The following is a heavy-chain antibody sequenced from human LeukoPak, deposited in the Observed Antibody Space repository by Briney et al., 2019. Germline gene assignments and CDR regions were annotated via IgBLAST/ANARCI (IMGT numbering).Heavy chain of an antibody. V-gene: IGHV3-21*01. CDR2: ISSSSSYI. Sequence: PGGSLRLSCAASGFTFSSYSMNWVRQAPGKGLEWVSSISSSSSYIYYADSVKGRFTISRDNSKNTLYLQMNSLRAEDTAVYYCARKYYDSSGYFAPDYWGQGTLVTVSS. CDR3: ARKYYDSSGYFAPDY. CDR1: GFTFSSYS. D-gene: IGHD3-22*01. J-gene: IGHJ4*02.